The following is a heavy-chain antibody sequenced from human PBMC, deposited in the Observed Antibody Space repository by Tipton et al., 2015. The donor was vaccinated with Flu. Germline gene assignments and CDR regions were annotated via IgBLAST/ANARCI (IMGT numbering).Heavy chain of an antibody. CDR3: ARDGGSGRGSYYYYGMDV. V-gene: IGHV1-18*01. Sequence: QLVQSGAEVKKPGASVKVSCKASGYTFTSYGTSWVRQASGQGIEWMGWISAYNGNTNYAQKLQGRVTMTTDTTTSTAYMELWSLRSDNTAVYYCARDGGSGRGSYYYYGMDVRSQGTTVTVSS. CDR2: ISAYNGNT. CDR1: GYTFTSYG. J-gene: IGHJ6*02. D-gene: IGHD3-10*01.